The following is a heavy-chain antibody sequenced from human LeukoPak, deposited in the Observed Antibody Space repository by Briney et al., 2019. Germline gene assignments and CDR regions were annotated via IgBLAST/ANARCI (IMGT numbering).Heavy chain of an antibody. D-gene: IGHD2-21*01. V-gene: IGHV4-61*02. J-gene: IGHJ4*02. Sequence: SQTLSLTCTVSGGSISSGSYYWSWIRQPAGKGLEWIGCIYTSGRTNYNPSLKSRVTISVDTSKNQFSLKLSSVTAADTAVYYCARQGVVVIALDYWGQGTLVTVSS. CDR3: ARQGVVVIALDY. CDR1: GGSISSGSYY. CDR2: IYTSGRT.